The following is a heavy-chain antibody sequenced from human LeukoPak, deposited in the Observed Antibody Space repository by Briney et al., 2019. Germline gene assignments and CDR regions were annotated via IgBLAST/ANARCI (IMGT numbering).Heavy chain of an antibody. D-gene: IGHD3-22*01. CDR2: INPSGDST. V-gene: IGHV1-46*01. J-gene: IGHJ3*02. Sequence: ASVKVSCKASGDTFTSYYMHWVRQAPGQGLEWMGVINPSGDSTSSAQTFQGRVTMTRDMSTSTVYMALSSLRTEDTAVYYCARGRHSYESSDYYYEGDAFDIWGQGTMVTVSS. CDR1: GDTFTSYY. CDR3: ARGRHSYESSDYYYEGDAFDI.